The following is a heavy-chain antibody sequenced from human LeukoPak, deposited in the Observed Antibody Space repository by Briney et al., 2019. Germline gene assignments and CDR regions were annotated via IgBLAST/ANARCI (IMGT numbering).Heavy chain of an antibody. J-gene: IGHJ4*02. Sequence: SETLSLTCTVSGGSININYWSWIRQPPGKGLEWIGYIYHTGSTNYNPSLKSRVTISVDTSRNQFSLKLNSVTAADTAIYYCARSVDYFFDYWGQGTLVTVSS. CDR3: ARSVDYFFDY. V-gene: IGHV4-59*08. CDR2: IYHTGST. CDR1: GGSININY. D-gene: IGHD3-9*01.